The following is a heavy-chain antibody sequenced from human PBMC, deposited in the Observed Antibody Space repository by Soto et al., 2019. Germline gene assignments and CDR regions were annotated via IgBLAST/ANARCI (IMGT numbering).Heavy chain of an antibody. CDR3: ARLGSGWYPSDY. CDR1: GYTFTSYG. V-gene: IGHV1-18*01. Sequence: ASVKVSCKASGYTFTSYGISWVRQAPGQGLEWMGWISAYNGNTNYAQKLQGRVTMTTDTSTSTAYMGQRSLRSDDTAVYYCARLGSGWYPSDYWGQGTLVTVSS. CDR2: ISAYNGNT. J-gene: IGHJ4*02. D-gene: IGHD6-19*01.